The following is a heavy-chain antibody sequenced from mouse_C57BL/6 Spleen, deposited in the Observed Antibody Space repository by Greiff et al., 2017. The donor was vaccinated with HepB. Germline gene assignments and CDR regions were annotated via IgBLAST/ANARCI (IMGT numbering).Heavy chain of an antibody. CDR2: ISSNSNNDAT. V-gene: IGHV10-1*01. J-gene: IGHJ1*03. CDR3: VRTGSYRYFDV. Sequence: VQLKESGGGLVQPKGSLKLSCAASGFSFNTYAMNWVRQAPGKGLEWVARISSNSNNDATYYANSVKDRFTISRDDSESMLYLQMNNLKTDDPAKYYCVRTGSYRYFDVWGTGTTVTVSS. CDR1: GFSFNTYA. D-gene: IGHD3-2*01.